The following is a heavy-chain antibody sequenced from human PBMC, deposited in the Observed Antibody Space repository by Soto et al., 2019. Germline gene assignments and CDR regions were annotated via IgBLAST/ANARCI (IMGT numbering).Heavy chain of an antibody. D-gene: IGHD1-1*01. J-gene: IGHJ6*02. V-gene: IGHV3-23*01. CDR1: GFTFSSYG. CDR3: AKGGTYYGMDV. CDR2: ISGSGGST. Sequence: PGGSLRVSCAAAGFTFSSYGRSWVRQAPGKGLEWVSAISGSGGSTYYADSVKGRFTISRDNSKNTLYLQMNSLRAEDTAVYYYAKGGTYYGMDVWGQGTTVTVSS.